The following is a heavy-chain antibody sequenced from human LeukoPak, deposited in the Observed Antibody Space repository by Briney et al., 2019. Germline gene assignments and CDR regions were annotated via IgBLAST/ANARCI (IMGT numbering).Heavy chain of an antibody. CDR3: AKDGGGWYTSGWYYFDY. Sequence: GGSLRLSCAASGFTFSSYEMNWVRQAPGKGLEWVSYISSSGSTIYYADSVKGRFTISRDNAKNTLYLQMDSLRAEDTALYYCAKDGGGWYTSGWYYFDYWGQGILVTVSS. V-gene: IGHV3-48*03. D-gene: IGHD6-19*01. J-gene: IGHJ4*02. CDR1: GFTFSSYE. CDR2: ISSSGSTI.